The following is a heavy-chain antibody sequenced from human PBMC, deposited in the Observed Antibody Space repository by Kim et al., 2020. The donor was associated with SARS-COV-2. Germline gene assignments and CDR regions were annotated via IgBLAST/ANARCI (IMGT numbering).Heavy chain of an antibody. Sequence: ASVKVSCKASGYTFSHYYMHWVRQAPGQGLEWMGIINPGGDSANYTQRFQGRVTMTRDTSTSTVYMELSSLRSEDTGVYYGVRADHGQHFDYWGQGTLVTVSS. V-gene: IGHV1-46*01. J-gene: IGHJ4*02. CDR1: GYTFSHYY. CDR3: VRADHGQHFDY. CDR2: INPGGDSA.